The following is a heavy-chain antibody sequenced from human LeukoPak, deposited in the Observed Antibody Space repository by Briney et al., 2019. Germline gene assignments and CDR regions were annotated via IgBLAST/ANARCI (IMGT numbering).Heavy chain of an antibody. CDR3: AREGPGVHYGMDV. CDR2: IYSGGST. CDR1: GFTVSNNH. V-gene: IGHV3-53*01. Sequence: GGSLRLSCAASGFTVSNNHMSWVRQAPGKGLEWVSVIYSGGSTYYADSVKGRFTISRDNSKNTLYLQMNSLGAEDTAVYYCAREGPGVHYGMDVWGQGTTVTVSS. J-gene: IGHJ6*02. D-gene: IGHD6-6*01.